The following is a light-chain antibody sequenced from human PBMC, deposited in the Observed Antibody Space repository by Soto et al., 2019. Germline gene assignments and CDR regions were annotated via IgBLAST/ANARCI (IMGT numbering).Light chain of an antibody. V-gene: IGKV3-15*01. Sequence: EVVMTQSPATLSVSPGERATLSCRASQSVSNNLAWYQQKPGQAPRLLIYGASTRPTGIPARFSGSGSGTEFTITISSLLSDDFAVSYCQQYNNWWTFGQGTKVEIK. CDR3: QQYNNWWT. CDR2: GAS. J-gene: IGKJ1*01. CDR1: QSVSNN.